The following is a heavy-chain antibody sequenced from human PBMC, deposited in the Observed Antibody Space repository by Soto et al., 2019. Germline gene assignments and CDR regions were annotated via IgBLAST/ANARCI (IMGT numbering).Heavy chain of an antibody. J-gene: IGHJ4*02. CDR2: IYYSGST. CDR3: ARVLRTTGPLYYFDY. V-gene: IGHV4-59*01. D-gene: IGHD1-7*01. CDR1: GGSISSYY. Sequence: SETLSLTCTVSGGSISSYYWSWIRQPPGKGLEWIGYIYYSGSTNYNPSLKSRVTISLDTSKNQFSLKLSSVTAADTAVYYCARVLRTTGPLYYFDYWGQGTLVTVSS.